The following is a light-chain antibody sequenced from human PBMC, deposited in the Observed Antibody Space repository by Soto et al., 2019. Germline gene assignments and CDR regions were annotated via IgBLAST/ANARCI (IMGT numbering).Light chain of an antibody. CDR2: GNS. J-gene: IGLJ2*01. CDR1: SSNIGAGYD. V-gene: IGLV1-40*01. Sequence: QSVLTQPPSVSGAPGQRVTISCTGSSSNIGAGYDVHWYQQLPGTAPKLLIYGNSNRPSGVPDRFSGSKSGTSASLAITGLQAEDEADYYCQSYDSSLGGSWGVFGGGTKLTVL. CDR3: QSYDSSLGGSWGV.